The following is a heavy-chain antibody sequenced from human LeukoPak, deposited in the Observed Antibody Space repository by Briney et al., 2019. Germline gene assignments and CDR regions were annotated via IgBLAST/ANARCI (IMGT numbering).Heavy chain of an antibody. Sequence: ASVKVSCKASGYTFTSQYLYWARQTPGQGLEWMGWINSKTGDTDSAQNFQGRVTMIRDTSITTVYMELSSLTSDDTAVYYCARGYYGMDVWGQGTTVTVSS. CDR3: ARGYYGMDV. CDR2: INSKTGDT. J-gene: IGHJ6*02. V-gene: IGHV1-2*02. CDR1: GYTFTSQY.